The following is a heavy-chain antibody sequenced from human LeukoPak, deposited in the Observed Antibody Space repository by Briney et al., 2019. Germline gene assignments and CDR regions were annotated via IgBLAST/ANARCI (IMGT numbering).Heavy chain of an antibody. CDR2: INQDGNER. CDR3: ARDINYIDY. D-gene: IGHD1-14*01. V-gene: IGHV3-7*01. Sequence: GGSLRLSCAASGFTFSNYWMSWVRQAPGKGLEWVANINQDGNERSYVDSVKGRLTISRDNAKNSVYLQMNSLRAEDTAVYYCARDINYIDYWGQGTLVTVSS. J-gene: IGHJ4*02. CDR1: GFTFSNYW.